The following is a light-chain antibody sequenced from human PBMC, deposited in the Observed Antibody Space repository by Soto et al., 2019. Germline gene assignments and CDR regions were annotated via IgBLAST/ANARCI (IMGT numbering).Light chain of an antibody. CDR3: SSHTSVNTRV. J-gene: IGLJ1*01. Sequence: QSVLTQPASASGSPGQSIAISCTGTSSDVGTYDYVSWYQQYPDKAPKLIIYEVTQRPSGVSNRFSGSKSGNTASLTISGLQAEDEADYYCSSHTSVNTRVFGTGTKVTVL. V-gene: IGLV2-14*01. CDR1: SSDVGTYDY. CDR2: EVT.